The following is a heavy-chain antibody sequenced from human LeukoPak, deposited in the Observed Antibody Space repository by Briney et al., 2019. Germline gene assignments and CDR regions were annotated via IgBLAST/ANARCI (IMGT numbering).Heavy chain of an antibody. V-gene: IGHV3-30*18. J-gene: IGHJ4*02. D-gene: IGHD6-13*01. CDR3: AKEEYISSWYPSDY. CDR2: ISYDGSNK. CDR1: GFSFRSYG. Sequence: GGSLRLSCAASGFSFRSYGMHWVRQAPGKGLEWVAIISYDGSNKYYADSVKGRFTISRDNSKNTLYLQMNSLRAEDTAVYYCAKEEYISSWYPSDYWGQGTLVTVSP.